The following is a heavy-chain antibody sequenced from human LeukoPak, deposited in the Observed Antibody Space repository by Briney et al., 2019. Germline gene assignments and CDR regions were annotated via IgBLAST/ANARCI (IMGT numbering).Heavy chain of an antibody. J-gene: IGHJ4*02. Sequence: HPGGSLRLSCAASGFTFSSYAMSWVRQAPGKGLEWVSAISGSGGSTYYADSVKGRFTISRDNSKNTLYLQMNSLRVEDTAVYYCTRGTGLSYGSPDYWGQGTLVTVSS. V-gene: IGHV3-23*01. CDR3: TRGTGLSYGSPDY. CDR2: ISGSGGST. CDR1: GFTFSSYA. D-gene: IGHD5-18*01.